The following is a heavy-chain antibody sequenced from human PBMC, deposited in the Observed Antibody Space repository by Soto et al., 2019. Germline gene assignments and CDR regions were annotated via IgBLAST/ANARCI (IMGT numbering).Heavy chain of an antibody. V-gene: IGHV4-59*01. CDR1: GGSISSYY. Sequence: SETLSLTCTVSGGSISSYYWSWIRQPPGKGLEWIGYIYYSGSTNYNPSLKSRVTISVDTSKNQFSLKLSSVTAADTAVYYCARIPRGTAAGTPYWFDPWGQGTLVTVSS. CDR3: ARIPRGTAAGTPYWFDP. CDR2: IYYSGST. D-gene: IGHD6-13*01. J-gene: IGHJ5*02.